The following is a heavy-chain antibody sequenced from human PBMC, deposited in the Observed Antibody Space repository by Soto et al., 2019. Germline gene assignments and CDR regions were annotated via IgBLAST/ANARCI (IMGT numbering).Heavy chain of an antibody. CDR1: GFTFSNYW. Sequence: GGSLRLSCVASGFTFSNYWIHWVRQAPGKGLEWVSYISSSYTNYADSVKGRFTISRDNAKNSLYLQMNSLRAEDTAVYYCARDVVVAVTASGMDVWGQGTTVTVSS. V-gene: IGHV3-11*06. J-gene: IGHJ6*02. CDR2: ISSSYT. CDR3: ARDVVVAVTASGMDV. D-gene: IGHD2-15*01.